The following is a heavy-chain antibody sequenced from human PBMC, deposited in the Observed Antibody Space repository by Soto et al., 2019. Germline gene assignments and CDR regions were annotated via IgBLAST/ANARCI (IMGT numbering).Heavy chain of an antibody. J-gene: IGHJ4*02. CDR1: GGSFSNYI. V-gene: IGHV1-69*01. Sequence: QVHLVQSGAEVKKPGSSVKVSCKASGGSFSNYIFAWVRQAPGQGLEWMGGTIPMFATAQYAQKLQGRVTITADESTSTVYMNLTSLTSDDTAVYYCARGLFGQQWLVGFDTCGQGTLVTVSS. CDR2: TIPMFATA. CDR3: ARGLFGQQWLVGFDT. D-gene: IGHD6-19*01.